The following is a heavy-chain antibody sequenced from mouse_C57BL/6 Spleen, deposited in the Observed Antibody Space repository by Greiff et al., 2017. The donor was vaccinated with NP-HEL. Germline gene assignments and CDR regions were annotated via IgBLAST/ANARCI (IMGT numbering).Heavy chain of an antibody. CDR3: ARRGTAQAWFAY. D-gene: IGHD3-1*01. Sequence: QVQLQQPGAELVKPGASVKMSCKASGYTFTSYWINWVKQRPGQGLEWIGDIYPGSGSTNYNEKFKSKATLTVDTSSSTAYMQLSSLTSEDAAVYYCARRGTAQAWFAYWGQGTLVTVSA. CDR1: GYTFTSYW. CDR2: IYPGSGST. J-gene: IGHJ3*01. V-gene: IGHV1-55*01.